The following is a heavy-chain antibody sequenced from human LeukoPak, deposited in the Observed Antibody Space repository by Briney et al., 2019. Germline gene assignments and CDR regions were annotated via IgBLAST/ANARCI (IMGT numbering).Heavy chain of an antibody. J-gene: IGHJ4*02. CDR2: IKQDGSEK. CDR1: GFTLSNYW. CDR3: ARALWGAMVTSDY. Sequence: GGSLRLSCTASGFTLSNYWMSWVRQAPGKGLEWVANIKQDGSEKYYVDSVKGRFTISRDNAKNSLYLQMNSLRAEDTAVYYCARALWGAMVTSDYWGQGTLVTVSS. D-gene: IGHD5-18*01. V-gene: IGHV3-7*01.